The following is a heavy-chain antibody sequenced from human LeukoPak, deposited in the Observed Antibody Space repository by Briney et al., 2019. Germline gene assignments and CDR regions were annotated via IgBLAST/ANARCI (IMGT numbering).Heavy chain of an antibody. CDR2: ISYDGSNK. CDR3: ARDGGAAMEGYYGMDV. CDR1: GFTFSSYA. Sequence: PGGSLRLSCAASGFTFSSYAMHWVRQAPGKGLEWVAVISYDGSNKYYADSVKGRFTISRDNSKNTLYLQMNSLRAEDTAVYYCARDGGAAMEGYYGMDVWGQGTTVTVSS. D-gene: IGHD5-18*01. V-gene: IGHV3-30*04. J-gene: IGHJ6*02.